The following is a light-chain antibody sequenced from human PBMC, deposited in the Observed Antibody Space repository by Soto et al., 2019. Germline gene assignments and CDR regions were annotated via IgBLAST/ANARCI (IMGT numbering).Light chain of an antibody. CDR1: SSNIGSNP. V-gene: IGLV1-44*01. Sequence: QSVLTQPPSASGTPGQRVTISCSGSSSNIGSNPVHWYQQVPGTAPKLLIHNNNQRPSGVPARFSGSKSGTSASLAISGLQSEDEADYYCAAWDDSLNRVLFDGGTKRPS. CDR2: NNN. CDR3: AAWDDSLNRVL. J-gene: IGLJ2*01.